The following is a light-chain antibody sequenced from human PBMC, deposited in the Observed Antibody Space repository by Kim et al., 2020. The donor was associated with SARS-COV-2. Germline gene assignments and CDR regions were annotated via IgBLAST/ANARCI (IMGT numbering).Light chain of an antibody. CDR3: NSHTTSSTCV. CDR1: RSDVCYYHS. CDR2: DIS. Sequence: GQALTISCPETRSDVCYYHSVSWYQQHPGTTPKPIMYDISERASGVSDRFSGSQSGNTASLTISGRRPEDEADYYCNSHTTSSTCVFGTGTKVTVL. V-gene: IGLV2-14*04. J-gene: IGLJ1*01.